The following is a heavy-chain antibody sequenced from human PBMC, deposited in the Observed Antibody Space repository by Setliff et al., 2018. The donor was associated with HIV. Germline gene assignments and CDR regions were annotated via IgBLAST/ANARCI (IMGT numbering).Heavy chain of an antibody. CDR2: IYYSGST. V-gene: IGHV4-59*11. CDR1: GGSISSHY. Sequence: ASETLSLTCTVSGGSISSHYWSWIRQPPGKGLEWIGYIYYSGSTNYNPSLKSRVTVSVDTSKNQFSLKVSSVTAADTAVYYCARERITMIRGVNGDYWGQGTLVTVSS. D-gene: IGHD3-10*01. CDR3: ARERITMIRGVNGDY. J-gene: IGHJ4*02.